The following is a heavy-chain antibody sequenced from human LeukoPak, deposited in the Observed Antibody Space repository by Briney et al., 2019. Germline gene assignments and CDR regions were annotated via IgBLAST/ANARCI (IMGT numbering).Heavy chain of an antibody. CDR3: AGLYSSSWFWFDP. CDR2: ISSSSSYI. Sequence: AGGSLRLSCAASGFTFSSYGMNWVRQAPGKGLEWVSSISSSSSYIYYADSVKGRFTISRDNAKNSLHLQMNSLRAEDTAVYYCAGLYSSSWFWFDPWGQGTLVTVSS. D-gene: IGHD6-13*01. V-gene: IGHV3-21*01. CDR1: GFTFSSYG. J-gene: IGHJ5*02.